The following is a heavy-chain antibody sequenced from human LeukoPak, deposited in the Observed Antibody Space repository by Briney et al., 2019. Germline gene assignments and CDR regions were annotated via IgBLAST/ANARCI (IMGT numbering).Heavy chain of an antibody. V-gene: IGHV3-7*01. J-gene: IGHJ4*02. D-gene: IGHD3-22*01. CDR3: ARDRQYYYDSSGYSYFDY. Sequence: GGSLRLSCAASGFTFSSYWMSWVRQAPGKGLEWVANIKQDGSEKYYVDSVKGRFTISRDNAKNSLYLQMNSLRAEDTAVYYCARDRQYYYDSSGYSYFDYWGQGTLVTVSS. CDR1: GFTFSSYW. CDR2: IKQDGSEK.